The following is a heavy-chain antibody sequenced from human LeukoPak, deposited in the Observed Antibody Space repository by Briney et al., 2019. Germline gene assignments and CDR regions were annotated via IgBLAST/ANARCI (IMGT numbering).Heavy chain of an antibody. J-gene: IGHJ6*03. Sequence: SETLYLTCTVSGGSISSSSYYWGWIRQPPGNGLEWIGTIYYSGHPYYNPSPKRRVTIFVDTSHNQCSLQLRSVPAAATAVYYCARHRRDHDFWSGSNPTHYYYYMDVWGKGTTVTVSS. CDR3: ARHRRDHDFWSGSNPTHYYYYMDV. V-gene: IGHV4-39*01. CDR2: IYYSGHP. D-gene: IGHD3-3*01. CDR1: GGSISSSSYY.